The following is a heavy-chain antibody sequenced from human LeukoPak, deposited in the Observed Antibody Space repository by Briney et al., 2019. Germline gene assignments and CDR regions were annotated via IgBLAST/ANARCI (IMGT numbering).Heavy chain of an antibody. CDR1: GFTFSSYA. V-gene: IGHV3-30*01. Sequence: GGSLRLSCAASGFTFSSYAMHWVRQAPGKGLEWVAVMSYDGSNKYYADSVKGRFTISRDNSKNTLYLQMNSLRAEDTAVYYCARDPWDSSSWHDYYYYYYMDVWGKGTTVTVSS. CDR2: MSYDGSNK. CDR3: ARDPWDSSSWHDYYYYYYMDV. D-gene: IGHD6-13*01. J-gene: IGHJ6*03.